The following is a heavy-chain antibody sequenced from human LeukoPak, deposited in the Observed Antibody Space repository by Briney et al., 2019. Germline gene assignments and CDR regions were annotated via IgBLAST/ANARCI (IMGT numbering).Heavy chain of an antibody. CDR1: GFTFDDYA. Sequence: PGRSLRLSCAASGFTFDDYAMHWVRHAPGKGLEWVSGISWNSGSIGYADSVKGRFTISRDNAKNSLYLQMNSLRAEDTALYYCAKGYYDFWSGYSPQGYYYYGMDVWGQGTTVTVSS. D-gene: IGHD3-3*01. CDR2: ISWNSGSI. V-gene: IGHV3-9*01. J-gene: IGHJ6*02. CDR3: AKGYYDFWSGYSPQGYYYYGMDV.